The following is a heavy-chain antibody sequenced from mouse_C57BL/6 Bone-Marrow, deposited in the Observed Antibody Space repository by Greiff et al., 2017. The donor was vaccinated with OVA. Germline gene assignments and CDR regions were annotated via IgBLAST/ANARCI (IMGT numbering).Heavy chain of an antibody. J-gene: IGHJ1*03. D-gene: IGHD2-14*01. V-gene: IGHV2-4*01. CDR2: IWSGGST. CDR1: GYSLTSYG. Sequence: VQLQQSGPGLVQPSQCLSITCTVSGYSLTSYGVHWVRQPPGKGLEWLGVIWSGGSTDYNAAFISRLSTSEDDSKSQVFLKMNSLQADDTAIYYCAKGGYCGSWYFDVWGTGTTVTVSS. CDR3: AKGGYCGSWYFDV.